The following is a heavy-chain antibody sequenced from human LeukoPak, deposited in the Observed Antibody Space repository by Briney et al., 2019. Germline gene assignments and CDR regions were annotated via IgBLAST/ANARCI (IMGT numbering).Heavy chain of an antibody. D-gene: IGHD5-12*01. CDR1: ASTFSTYC. V-gene: IGHV3-30*18. CDR2: ISYDGSNK. Sequence: PAASLRLSSAASASTFSTYCMHWVRQAPGKVLEWVGVISYDGSNKYYANSVKCRFTIPRDNSKNTLYLQMNSLRAEDTAVYYCTKGYSGYLDYWGQGTLVTVSS. J-gene: IGHJ4*02. CDR3: TKGYSGYLDY.